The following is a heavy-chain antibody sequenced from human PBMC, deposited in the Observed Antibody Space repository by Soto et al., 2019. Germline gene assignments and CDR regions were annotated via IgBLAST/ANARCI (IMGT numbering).Heavy chain of an antibody. Sequence: LTYAVSGGSISSSDCWSWVRQPPGKGLEWIGEIYHSGSTNYNPSLKSRVTISVDKSKNQFSLKLSSVTAADTAVYYCARGGTTVTTTYAFDIWGQGTMVTVSS. CDR3: ARGGTTVTTTYAFDI. V-gene: IGHV4-4*02. D-gene: IGHD4-17*01. CDR1: GGSISSSDC. J-gene: IGHJ3*02. CDR2: IYHSGST.